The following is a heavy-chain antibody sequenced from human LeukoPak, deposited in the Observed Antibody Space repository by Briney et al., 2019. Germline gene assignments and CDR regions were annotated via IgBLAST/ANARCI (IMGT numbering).Heavy chain of an antibody. J-gene: IGHJ4*02. CDR3: ARKPSTMVVLRAYFDY. CDR1: GGSISSSSYY. CDR2: TYYSGST. V-gene: IGHV4-39*01. Sequence: SETLSLTCTVSGGSISSSSYYWGWIRQPPGKGLEWIGSTYYSGSTHYNPSLKSRVTISVDTSKNQFSLKLSSVTAADTAVYYCARKPSTMVVLRAYFDYWGQGALVTVSS. D-gene: IGHD3-22*01.